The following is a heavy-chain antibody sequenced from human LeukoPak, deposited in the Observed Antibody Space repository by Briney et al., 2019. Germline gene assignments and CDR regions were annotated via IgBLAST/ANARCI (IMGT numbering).Heavy chain of an antibody. J-gene: IGHJ4*02. Sequence: LSGGSLRLSCAASGFTFSSYSMNWVRQAPGKGLEWVSYSSSSSSTIYYADSVKGRFTISRDNAKNSLYLQMNSLRAEDTAVYYCASLSGTGTTRLDFDYWGQGTLVTVSS. CDR1: GFTFSSYS. CDR3: ASLSGTGTTRLDFDY. V-gene: IGHV3-48*01. CDR2: SSSSSSTI. D-gene: IGHD1-7*01.